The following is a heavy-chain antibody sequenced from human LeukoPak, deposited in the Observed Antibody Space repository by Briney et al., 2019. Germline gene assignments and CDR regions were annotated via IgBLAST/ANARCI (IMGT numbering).Heavy chain of an antibody. D-gene: IGHD6-19*01. CDR1: GGSISSYY. J-gene: IGHJ4*02. CDR2: IYYSGNT. V-gene: IGHV4-59*01. CDR3: AASRITVAGRLDY. Sequence: PSETLSLTCTVSGGSISSYYWSWIRQPPGKGLEWVGYIYYSGNTNYNPSLKSRVTISVDTSKNQFSLKLSSVTAADTAVYHCAASRITVAGRLDYWGQGILVTVSS.